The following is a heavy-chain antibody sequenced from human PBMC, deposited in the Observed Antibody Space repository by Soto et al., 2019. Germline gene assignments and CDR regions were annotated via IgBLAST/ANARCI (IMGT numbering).Heavy chain of an antibody. CDR3: ARGPPKQLWLVPYYYYGMDV. CDR2: ISYDGSNK. CDR1: GFTFSSYA. D-gene: IGHD5-18*01. V-gene: IGHV3-30-3*01. J-gene: IGHJ6*02. Sequence: VGSLRLSCAASGFTFSSYAMHWVRQAPGKGLEWVAVISYDGSNKYYADSVKGRFTISRDNSKNTLYLQMNSLRAEDTAVYYCARGPPKQLWLVPYYYYGMDVWGQGTTVTVSS.